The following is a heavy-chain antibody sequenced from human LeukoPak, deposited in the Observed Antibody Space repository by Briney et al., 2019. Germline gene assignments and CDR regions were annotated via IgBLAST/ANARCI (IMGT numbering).Heavy chain of an antibody. CDR2: IKQDGSEK. CDR1: GFTFSNYW. J-gene: IGHJ4*02. Sequence: GGSLRLSCEGSGFTFSNYWMSWVRQAPGKGLEWVANIKQDGSEKYYVDSVKGRFTISRDNAKNSLYLQMNSLRAEDTAVYYCARVWRGYSSWGQGTLVTVSS. CDR3: ARVWRGYSS. V-gene: IGHV3-7*01. D-gene: IGHD5-18*01.